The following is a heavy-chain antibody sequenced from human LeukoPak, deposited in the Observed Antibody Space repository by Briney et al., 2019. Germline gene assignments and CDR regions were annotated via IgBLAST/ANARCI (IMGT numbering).Heavy chain of an antibody. D-gene: IGHD3-10*01. CDR3: ARHDYYGSLNWFDP. CDR2: IYYTGTT. Sequence: SETLSLTCIVSGGSLNSPNYYWGWIRQPPGKGLEWIGTIYYTGTTYYNPSLKSRLTISVDTSKNQFSLKLTSVTAADTAVYYCARHDYYGSLNWFDPWGQGTLITVS. J-gene: IGHJ5*02. V-gene: IGHV4-39*01. CDR1: GGSLNSPNYY.